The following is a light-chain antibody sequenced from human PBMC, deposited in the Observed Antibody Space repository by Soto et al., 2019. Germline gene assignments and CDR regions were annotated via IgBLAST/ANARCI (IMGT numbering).Light chain of an antibody. V-gene: IGKV1-5*03. J-gene: IGKJ2*01. Sequence: DIQLPQSPSTLSASVEDRVTLTCRASQRISAGLAWNQQKPGKAPKLLGYKASTLDTGVPSRFSGSGSGTEFTLTISSLQPDDFATSCCHQAQKFTYTFGQGTKLEIK. CDR2: KAS. CDR3: HQAQKFTYT. CDR1: QRISAG.